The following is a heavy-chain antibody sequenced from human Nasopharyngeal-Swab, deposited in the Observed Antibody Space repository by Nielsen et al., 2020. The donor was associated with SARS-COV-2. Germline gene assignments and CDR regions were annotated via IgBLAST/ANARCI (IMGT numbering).Heavy chain of an antibody. Sequence: VRQAPGKGLEWISYISSTGTTIYYADSVKGRFTISRDNAKNSLFLQMNSLRAEDTALYYCAREMGYSYGWDYWGQGTQVTVSS. D-gene: IGHD5-18*01. V-gene: IGHV3-48*03. CDR3: AREMGYSYGWDY. J-gene: IGHJ4*02. CDR2: ISSTGTTI.